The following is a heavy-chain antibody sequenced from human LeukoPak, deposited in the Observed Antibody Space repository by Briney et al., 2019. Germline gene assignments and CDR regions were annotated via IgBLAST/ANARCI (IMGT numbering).Heavy chain of an antibody. J-gene: IGHJ6*03. CDR1: GGSISSGSYY. D-gene: IGHD3-10*01. Sequence: PSETLSLTCTVSGGSISSGSYYWSWIRQPPGKGLEWIGYIYYSGSTNYNPSLKSRVTISVDTSKNQFSLKLSSVTAADTAVYYCARTYYYGSYYMDVWGKGTTVTISS. CDR3: ARTYYYGSYYMDV. CDR2: IYYSGST. V-gene: IGHV4-61*01.